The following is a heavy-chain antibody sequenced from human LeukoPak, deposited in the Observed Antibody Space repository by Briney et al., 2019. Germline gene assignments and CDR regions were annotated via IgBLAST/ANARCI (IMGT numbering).Heavy chain of an antibody. J-gene: IGHJ4*02. CDR2: IIPIFGTA. V-gene: IGHV1-69*06. CDR1: GGTFSSYA. CDR3: ARDLPMTTVTRGDY. Sequence: ASVKVSCKASGGTFSSYAISWVRQAPGQGLEWMGGIIPIFGTANYAQKFQGRVTITADKSTSTAYMELSSLRSEDTAVYYCARDLPMTTVTRGDYWGQGTLVTVSS. D-gene: IGHD4-17*01.